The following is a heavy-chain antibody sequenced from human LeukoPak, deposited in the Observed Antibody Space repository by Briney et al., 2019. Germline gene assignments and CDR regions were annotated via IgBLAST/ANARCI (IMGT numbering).Heavy chain of an antibody. D-gene: IGHD5-12*01. CDR2: VCRSGSI. Sequence: PSETLSLTCTVSGVSISNYYWTWIRQPAGKGLEWIGRVCRSGSIDYNPSLKSRVTMSVDTSKNQFSLKLSSVTAADTAVYYCARVGRIVATTPDYWGQGTLVTVSS. J-gene: IGHJ4*02. CDR3: ARVGRIVATTPDY. V-gene: IGHV4-4*07. CDR1: GVSISNYY.